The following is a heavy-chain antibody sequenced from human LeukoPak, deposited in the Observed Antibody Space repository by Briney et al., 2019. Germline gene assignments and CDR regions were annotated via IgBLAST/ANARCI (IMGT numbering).Heavy chain of an antibody. CDR2: IRYVGSNK. J-gene: IGHJ4*02. D-gene: IGHD1-7*01. CDR3: AKAGKGIAGTTAD. Sequence: GGSLRLSCAASGFTFSSYGMHWVRQAPGKGLEWVAFIRYVGSNKYYADSVKGRFTISRDNSKNTLYLQMNSLRAEDTAVYYCAKAGKGIAGTTADWGQGTLVTVSS. CDR1: GFTFSSYG. V-gene: IGHV3-30*02.